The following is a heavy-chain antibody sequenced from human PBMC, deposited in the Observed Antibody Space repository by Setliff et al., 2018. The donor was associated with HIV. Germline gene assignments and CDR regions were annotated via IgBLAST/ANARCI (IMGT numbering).Heavy chain of an antibody. CDR2: IYARGST. CDR1: GYAISSGYS. CDR3: ARELLRSWDGSENSYKPYYFDY. V-gene: IGHV4-38-2*02. D-gene: IGHD3-10*01. J-gene: IGHJ4*02. Sequence: PSETLSLTCAVSGYAISSGYSWGGIRRPPGKGLEWIGSIYARGSTYYNPSLKSRVPRAVETSKNQFSLKLSSVTAADTAVYYCARELLRSWDGSENSYKPYYFDYWGQGTLVTVSS.